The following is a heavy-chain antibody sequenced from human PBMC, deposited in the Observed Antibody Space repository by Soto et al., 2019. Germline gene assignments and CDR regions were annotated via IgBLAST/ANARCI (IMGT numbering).Heavy chain of an antibody. CDR2: MYKTGST. CDR3: ARVRAGGGNSGRWFDP. V-gene: IGHV4-59*01. CDR1: GGSISGYY. Sequence: PSETLSLTCTVSGGSISGYYWSWIRQPPGKGLEWIGYMYKTGSTVYNPSFKSRVTISVDTSKNQFSLKLNSVTAEDTAVYYCARVRAGGGNSGRWFDPWGQGTLVTVSS. J-gene: IGHJ5*02. D-gene: IGHD2-21*02.